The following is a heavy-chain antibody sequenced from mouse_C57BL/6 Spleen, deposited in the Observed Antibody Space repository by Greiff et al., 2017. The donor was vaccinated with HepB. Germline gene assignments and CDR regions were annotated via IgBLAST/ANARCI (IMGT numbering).Heavy chain of an antibody. J-gene: IGHJ3*01. Sequence: EVQVVESGEGLVKPGGSLKLSCAASGFTFSSYAMSWVRQTPEKRLEWVAYISSGGDYIYYADTVKGRFTISRDNARNTLYLQMSSLKSEDTAMYYCTRDRDYSNPFAYWGQGTLVTVSA. CDR2: ISSGGDYI. D-gene: IGHD2-5*01. V-gene: IGHV5-9-1*02. CDR1: GFTFSSYA. CDR3: TRDRDYSNPFAY.